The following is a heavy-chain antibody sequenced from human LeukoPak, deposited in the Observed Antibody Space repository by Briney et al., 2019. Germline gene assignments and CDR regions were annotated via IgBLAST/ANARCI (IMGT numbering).Heavy chain of an antibody. D-gene: IGHD1-26*01. CDR1: GFTFDDYA. CDR3: AKDGASYLGATHGGGAFDI. CDR2: ISWNSGSI. J-gene: IGHJ3*02. V-gene: IGHV3-9*03. Sequence: GRSLRLSCAASGFTFDDYAMHWVRQAPGKGLEWVSGISWNSGSIGYADSVKGRFTISRDNAKNSLYLQMNSLRAEDMALYYCAKDGASYLGATHGGGAFDIWGQGTMVTVSS.